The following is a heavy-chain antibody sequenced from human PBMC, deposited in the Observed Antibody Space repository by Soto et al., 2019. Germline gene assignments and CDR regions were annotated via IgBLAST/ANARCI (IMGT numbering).Heavy chain of an antibody. V-gene: IGHV3-11*06. CDR3: ARDQYIYYSYGMDV. CDR2: ISSSSSYT. Sequence: VGSLRLSCAASGFTFSDYYMSWIRQAPGKGLEWVSYISSSSSYTNYADSVKGRFTTSRDNAKNSLYLQMNSLRAEDTAVYYCARDQYIYYSYGMDVWGQGTTVTVSS. J-gene: IGHJ6*02. CDR1: GFTFSDYY. D-gene: IGHD5-18*01.